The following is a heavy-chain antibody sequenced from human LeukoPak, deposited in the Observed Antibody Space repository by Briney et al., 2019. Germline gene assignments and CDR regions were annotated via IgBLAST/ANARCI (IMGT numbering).Heavy chain of an antibody. Sequence: GGSLTLSCAASGFTFSSFGMHWVRQAPGKGLVWVAAISSDGSSKYYADSVKGRFTISRDNSKNTLYLQMNSLRDDDTAVYYCVRGVGVSRFNYLDPWGQGTLVIVSS. V-gene: IGHV3-33*01. CDR1: GFTFSSFG. J-gene: IGHJ5*02. CDR3: VRGVGVSRFNYLDP. CDR2: ISSDGSSK. D-gene: IGHD1-7*01.